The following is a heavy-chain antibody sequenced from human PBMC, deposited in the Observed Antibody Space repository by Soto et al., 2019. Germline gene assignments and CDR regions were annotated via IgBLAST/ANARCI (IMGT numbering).Heavy chain of an antibody. CDR2: VYSSGGT. CDR3: ARGQRFSDWFDP. CDR1: GGSMSSYY. Sequence: SETLSLTCTVSGGSMSSYYWTWIRQPAGKGLEWIGRVYSSGGTHYNPSLKSRVTISLDTSKNQFSLRLLSVTDADTAVYYCARGQRFSDWFDPWGQGTLVTAPQ. D-gene: IGHD3-3*01. J-gene: IGHJ5*02. V-gene: IGHV4-4*07.